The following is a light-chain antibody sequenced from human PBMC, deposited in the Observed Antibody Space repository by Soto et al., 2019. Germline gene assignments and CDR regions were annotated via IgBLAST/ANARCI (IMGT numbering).Light chain of an antibody. CDR1: QSVLYSSNNKNY. V-gene: IGKV4-1*01. J-gene: IGKJ1*01. CDR3: QQYYGTPWT. CDR2: WAS. Sequence: IVMTQSPDSLAVSLGERATINCKSSQSVLYSSNNKNYLAWYQQKAGQPPKLLIYWASTRESGVPDRFSGSGSGTDFTLTISSLQAEDVAVYYCQQYYGTPWTFGQGTKVEIK.